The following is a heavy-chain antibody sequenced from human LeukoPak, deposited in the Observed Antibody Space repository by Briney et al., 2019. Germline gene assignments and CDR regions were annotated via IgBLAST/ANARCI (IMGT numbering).Heavy chain of an antibody. CDR2: ISYDGSNK. D-gene: IGHD5-18*01. J-gene: IGHJ4*02. CDR1: GFTFSSYA. CDR3: ARPGYSYGPTDD. Sequence: GGSLRLSCAASGFTFSSYAMHWVRQAPGKGLEWVAVISYDGSNKYYADSVKGRFTISRDNSKNTLYLQMNSLRAEDTAVYYCARPGYSYGPTDDWGQGTLVTVSS. V-gene: IGHV3-30-3*01.